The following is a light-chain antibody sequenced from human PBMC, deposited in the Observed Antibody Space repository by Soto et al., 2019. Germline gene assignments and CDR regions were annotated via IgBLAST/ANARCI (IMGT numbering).Light chain of an antibody. CDR3: QQANSFPLT. CDR2: AAS. CDR1: HDISSW. J-gene: IGKJ4*01. V-gene: IGKV1-12*01. Sequence: DIQMTQSPSSVSASVGDRVTITCRASHDISSWLAWYQQKPGQAPKLLMYAASRLHSGVPARFGGSESGTDFTLTISSLQPEDSATYYCQQANSFPLTFGGGTKVEIK.